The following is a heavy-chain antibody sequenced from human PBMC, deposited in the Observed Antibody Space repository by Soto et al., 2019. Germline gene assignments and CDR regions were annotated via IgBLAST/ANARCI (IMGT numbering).Heavy chain of an antibody. Sequence: SETLSLTCTVSGGSISSGGYYWSWIRQHPGKGLEWIGYIYYSGSTYYNPSLKSRVTISVDTSKNQFSLKLSSVTAADTAVYYCASMTTVTPPWFDPWGQGTLVTVSS. J-gene: IGHJ5*02. CDR2: IYYSGST. V-gene: IGHV4-31*03. D-gene: IGHD4-4*01. CDR3: ASMTTVTPPWFDP. CDR1: GGSISSGGYY.